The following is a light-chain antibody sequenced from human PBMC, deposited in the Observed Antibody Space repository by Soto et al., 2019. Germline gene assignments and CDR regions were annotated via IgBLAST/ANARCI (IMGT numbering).Light chain of an antibody. V-gene: IGKV3-20*01. CDR2: GAS. Sequence: EIVLAQFPGTLSLSPGERATLSCRASQSVSSSYLAWYQQKPGQAPRLLIYGASSRATGIPDRFSGSGSGTDSTLTISRLDSEDFAVYYCQQYGSSPLWTFGQGTKVDIK. CDR3: QQYGSSPLWT. J-gene: IGKJ1*01. CDR1: QSVSSSY.